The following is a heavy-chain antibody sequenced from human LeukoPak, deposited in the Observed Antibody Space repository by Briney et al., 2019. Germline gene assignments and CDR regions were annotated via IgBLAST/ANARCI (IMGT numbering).Heavy chain of an antibody. J-gene: IGHJ5*02. CDR1: GGSISSYY. CDR3: ARGDFWSGYYTAPPGFYP. D-gene: IGHD3-3*01. V-gene: IGHV4-59*01. CDR2: IYYSGST. Sequence: SETLSLTCTVSGGSISSYYWSWIRQPPGKGLEWIGYIYYSGSTNYNPSLKSRVTISVDTSKNQFSLKLSSVTAADTAVYYCARGDFWSGYYTAPPGFYPWVQGTLVTVSS.